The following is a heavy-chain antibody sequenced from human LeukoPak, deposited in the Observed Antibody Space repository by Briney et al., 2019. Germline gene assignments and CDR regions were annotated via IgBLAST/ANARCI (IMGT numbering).Heavy chain of an antibody. CDR1: GGSFSGYY. CDR2: IYHSGST. J-gene: IGHJ4*02. D-gene: IGHD3-16*01. V-gene: IGHV4-34*01. Sequence: PSETLSLTCAVYGGSFSGYYWSWIRQPPGKGLEWIGEIYHSGSTNYNPSLKSRVTISVDKSKNQFSLKLSSVTAADTAVYYCAREGGGTELYYFDYWGQGTLVTVSS. CDR3: AREGGGTELYYFDY.